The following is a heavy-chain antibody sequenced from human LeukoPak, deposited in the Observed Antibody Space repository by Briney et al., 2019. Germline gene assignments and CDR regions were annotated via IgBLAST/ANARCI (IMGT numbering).Heavy chain of an antibody. Sequence: PGGSLRLSCGASGFTFSSYWMHWIRQAPGKGLVWISRINSDGSTTSYADSVKGRFTISRDNAKNTLYLQMNSLRAEDTAVYYCARGNYYGQDYWGQGTPVTVSS. CDR3: ARGNYYGQDY. J-gene: IGHJ4*02. CDR2: INSDGSTT. V-gene: IGHV3-74*01. D-gene: IGHD3-10*01. CDR1: GFTFSSYW.